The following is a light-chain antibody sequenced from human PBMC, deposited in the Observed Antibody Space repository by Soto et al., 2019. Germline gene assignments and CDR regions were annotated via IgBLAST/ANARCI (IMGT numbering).Light chain of an antibody. CDR3: RSFPSSSTVV. CDR1: SSDVGGYNY. J-gene: IGLJ2*01. CDR2: EVS. Sequence: QSALTQPASVSGSPGQAITISCTGTSSDVGGYNYVSWYQQRPREAPKIMISEVSNRPSGVSNRFSGSKSGNTASLTIAGLQAEDEANYSCRSFPSSSTVVFGGGTKLTVL. V-gene: IGLV2-14*01.